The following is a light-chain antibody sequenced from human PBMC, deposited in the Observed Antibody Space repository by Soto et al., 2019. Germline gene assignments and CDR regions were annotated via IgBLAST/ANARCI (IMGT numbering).Light chain of an antibody. CDR2: DSN. Sequence: QSVLTQPPSVSAAPGQRVTISCSGSSSNIGDNSVSWYQQLPGTAPKLLIYDSNLRPSAIPDRFSGSKSGTSATLVITGLQTGDEADYYCGTCDSSLSSVVFGGGTKLTVL. CDR3: GTCDSSLSSVV. CDR1: SSNIGDNS. J-gene: IGLJ2*01. V-gene: IGLV1-51*01.